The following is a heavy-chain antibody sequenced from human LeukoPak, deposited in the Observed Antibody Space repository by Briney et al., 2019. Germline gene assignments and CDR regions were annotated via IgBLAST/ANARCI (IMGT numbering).Heavy chain of an antibody. CDR1: GFTPSSYT. Sequence: PGGSLRLSCAGSGFTPSSYTMNWVRQAPGKGLEWVASISGRGDYMYYADSVKGRFTISRDNSKNTLYLQMNSLRAEDTAVYYCAKDWIDTPMPQDAFDIWGQGTMVTVSS. CDR2: ISGRGDYM. V-gene: IGHV3-21*01. CDR3: AKDWIDTPMPQDAFDI. J-gene: IGHJ3*02. D-gene: IGHD2-2*01.